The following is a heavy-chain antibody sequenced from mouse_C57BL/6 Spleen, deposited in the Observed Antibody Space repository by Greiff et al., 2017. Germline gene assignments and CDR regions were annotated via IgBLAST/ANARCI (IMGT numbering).Heavy chain of an antibody. CDR1: GYTFTDYN. CDR3: ARGTLYFDY. J-gene: IGHJ2*01. V-gene: IGHV1-22*01. CDR2: INPNNGGT. Sequence: EVQLVESGPELVKPGASVKMSCKASGYTFTDYNMHWVKQSHGKSLEWIGYINPNNGGTSYNQKFKGKATLTVNKSSSTAYMELRSLTSEDSAVYYCARGTLYFDYWGQGTTLTVSS.